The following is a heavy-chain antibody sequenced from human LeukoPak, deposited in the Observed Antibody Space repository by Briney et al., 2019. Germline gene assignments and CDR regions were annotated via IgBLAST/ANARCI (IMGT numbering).Heavy chain of an antibody. CDR2: INHSGST. Sequence: SETLSLTCAVYGGSFSGYYWSWIRQPPGKGLEWIGEINHSGSTNYNPSLKSRVTISVDTSKNQFSLQLNSVTPEDTAVYYCARDLSSSSSRFGNAFDIWGQGTMVTVSS. V-gene: IGHV4-34*01. J-gene: IGHJ3*02. CDR3: ARDLSSSSSRFGNAFDI. D-gene: IGHD6-13*01. CDR1: GGSFSGYY.